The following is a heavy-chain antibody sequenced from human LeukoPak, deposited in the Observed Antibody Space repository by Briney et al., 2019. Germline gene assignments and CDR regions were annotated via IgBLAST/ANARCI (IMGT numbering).Heavy chain of an antibody. CDR1: GGSISSYY. V-gene: IGHV4-59*01. CDR2: IYYSGST. Sequence: PSETLSLTCTVSGGSISSYYWSWIRQPPGKGLEWIGYIYYSGSTNYNPSLKSRVTISVDTSKNQFSLKLTSVTAADTAMYYCARGGWFGEVDAFDIWGQGTMVTVSS. CDR3: ARGGWFGEVDAFDI. D-gene: IGHD3-10*01. J-gene: IGHJ3*02.